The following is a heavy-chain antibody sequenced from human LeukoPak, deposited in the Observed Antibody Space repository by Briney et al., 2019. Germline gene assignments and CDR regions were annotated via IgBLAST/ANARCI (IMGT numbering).Heavy chain of an antibody. CDR1: GYTFTSYD. CDR2: INARNGNT. D-gene: IGHD3-16*01. CDR3: ARVIVWGHYFDY. Sequence: GACVKVSCKASGYTFTSYDMHWVRQAPGQRLEWMGWINARNGNTKYSQKFQGRVTITRDTSASTAYMDLSRLRSEDTAVYCCARVIVWGHYFDYWGQGTLVTVSS. V-gene: IGHV1-3*01. J-gene: IGHJ4*02.